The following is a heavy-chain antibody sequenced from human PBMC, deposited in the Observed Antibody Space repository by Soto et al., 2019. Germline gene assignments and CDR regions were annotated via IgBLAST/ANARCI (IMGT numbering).Heavy chain of an antibody. CDR3: ARTGGGMAARPLEY. CDR2: VSAYNGNK. V-gene: IGHV1-18*04. Sequence: ASVKVSCKASGYMFTTYGISWVRQVPGQGLEWMAWVSAYNGNKKYAQKFQDRITMTIDTSTSTVSMEFRSLTPDDTAIYYRARTGGGMAARPLEYWGQGTLVTVSS. CDR1: GYMFTTYG. D-gene: IGHD6-6*01. J-gene: IGHJ4*02.